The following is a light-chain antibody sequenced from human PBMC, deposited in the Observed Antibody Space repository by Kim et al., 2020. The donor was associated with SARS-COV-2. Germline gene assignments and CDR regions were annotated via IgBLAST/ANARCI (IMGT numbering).Light chain of an antibody. CDR3: CSYAGSGTFWV. V-gene: IGLV2-23*02. J-gene: IGLJ1*01. Sequence: SITISCTGTGSDVGGYNLVSWYQQYSGKAPKLMIYEVSKRPSGVSNRVSGSKSGNTASLTISGLQAEDEADYYCCSYAGSGTFWVFGTGTKVTVL. CDR1: GSDVGGYNL. CDR2: EVS.